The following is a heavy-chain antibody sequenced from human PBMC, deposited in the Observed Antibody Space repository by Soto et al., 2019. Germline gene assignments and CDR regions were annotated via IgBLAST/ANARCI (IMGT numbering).Heavy chain of an antibody. CDR1: GFTFSSYG. CDR3: ARIYDSSGYPSPLVY. V-gene: IGHV3-33*01. J-gene: IGHJ4*02. CDR2: IWYDGSNK. D-gene: IGHD3-22*01. Sequence: GGSLRLSCAASGFTFSSYGMHWVRQAPGKGLEWVAVIWYDGSNKYYADSVKGRFTISRDNSKNTLYLQMNSLRAEDTAVYYCARIYDSSGYPSPLVYWGQGTLVTVSS.